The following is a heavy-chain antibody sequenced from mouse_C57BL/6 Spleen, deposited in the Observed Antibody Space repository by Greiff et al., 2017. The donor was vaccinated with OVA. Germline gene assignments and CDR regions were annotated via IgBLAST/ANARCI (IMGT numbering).Heavy chain of an antibody. Sequence: EVKLMESGEGLVKPGGSLKLSCAASGFTFSSYAMSWVRQTPEKRLEWVAYISSGGDYIYYADTVKGRFTISRDNARNTLYLQMSSLKSEDTAMYYCTRRGYSNFYAMDYWGQGTSVTVSS. J-gene: IGHJ4*01. CDR3: TRRGYSNFYAMDY. CDR2: ISSGGDYI. D-gene: IGHD2-5*01. CDR1: GFTFSSYA. V-gene: IGHV5-9-1*02.